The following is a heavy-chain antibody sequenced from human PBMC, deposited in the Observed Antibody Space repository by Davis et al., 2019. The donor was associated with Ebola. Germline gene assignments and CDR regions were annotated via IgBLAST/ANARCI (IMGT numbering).Heavy chain of an antibody. CDR1: GFTFSSYA. CDR2: ISGSGGST. V-gene: IGHV3-23*01. J-gene: IGHJ4*02. D-gene: IGHD2-21*01. CDR3: AKDLFRGGYYFDY. Sequence: GESLKISCAASGFTFSSYAMSWVRQAPGKGLEWVSAISGSGGSTYYADSVKGRFTISRDNSKNTLYLQMNSLRAEDTAVYYCAKDLFRGGYYFDYWGQGTLVTVSS.